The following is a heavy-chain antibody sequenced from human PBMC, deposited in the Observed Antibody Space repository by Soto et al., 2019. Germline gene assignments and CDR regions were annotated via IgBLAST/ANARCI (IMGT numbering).Heavy chain of an antibody. CDR1: GGSISSGDYY. J-gene: IGHJ6*02. Sequence: SETLSLTCTVSGGSISSGDYYWSWIRQPPGKGLEWIGYIYYSGSTYYNPSLKSRVTISVDTSKNQFSLKLSSVTAADTAVYYCARVPLSIFFGVVENYYYYGMDVWGQGTTVTVPS. CDR2: IYYSGST. V-gene: IGHV4-30-4*01. CDR3: ARVPLSIFFGVVENYYYYGMDV. D-gene: IGHD3-3*01.